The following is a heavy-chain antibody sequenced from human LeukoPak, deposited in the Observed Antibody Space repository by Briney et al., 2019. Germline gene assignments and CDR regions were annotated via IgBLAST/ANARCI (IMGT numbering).Heavy chain of an antibody. J-gene: IGHJ3*02. CDR2: INPNSGGT. CDR1: GYTFTGYY. CDR3: AREMRYYDSSGYSFGADAFDI. V-gene: IGHV1-2*06. D-gene: IGHD3-22*01. Sequence: ASVKVSRKASGYTFTGYYMHWVRQAPGQGLEWMGRINPNSGGTNYAQKFQGRVTMTRDTSISTAYMELSRLRSDDTAVYYCAREMRYYDSSGYSFGADAFDIWGQGTMVTVSS.